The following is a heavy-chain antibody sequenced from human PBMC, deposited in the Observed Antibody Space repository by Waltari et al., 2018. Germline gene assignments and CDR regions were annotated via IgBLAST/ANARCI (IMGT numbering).Heavy chain of an antibody. Sequence: QVQLQQWGAGLLKPSETLSLTCAVYGGSFSGYYWSWIRQPPGKGLEWIGEINHSGSTNYNPSLKSRVTRSVDTSKNQFSRKLSSVTAADTAVYYCARGPRFIAVAGNDAFDIWGQGTMVTVSS. CDR2: INHSGST. D-gene: IGHD6-19*01. CDR1: GGSFSGYY. V-gene: IGHV4-34*01. CDR3: ARGPRFIAVAGNDAFDI. J-gene: IGHJ3*02.